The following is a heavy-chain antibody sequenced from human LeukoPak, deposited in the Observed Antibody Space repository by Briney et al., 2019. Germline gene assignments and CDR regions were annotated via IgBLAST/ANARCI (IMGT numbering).Heavy chain of an antibody. D-gene: IGHD3-22*01. CDR1: GFTFSSYA. CDR2: ISGSGGST. V-gene: IGHV3-23*01. CDR3: ARDPSSGYYYYFDY. J-gene: IGHJ4*02. Sequence: GGSLRLSCAASGFTFSSYAMSWARQAPGKGLEWVSAISGSGGSTYYADSVKGRFTISRDNSKNTLYLQMNSLRAEDTAVYYCARDPSSGYYYYFDYWGQGTLVTVSS.